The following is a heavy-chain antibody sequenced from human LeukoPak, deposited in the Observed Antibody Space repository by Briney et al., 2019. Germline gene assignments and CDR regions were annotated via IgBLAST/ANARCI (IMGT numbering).Heavy chain of an antibody. CDR3: ARDGGWNSNSPNYFDY. Sequence: GGSLRLSCAASGFTFSSYSMNWVRQAPGNGLERVSYISSSSSTIYYADSVKGRFTISRDNAKNSLYLQMNSLRAEDTAVYYCARDGGWNSNSPNYFDYWGQGTLVSVSS. CDR2: ISSSSSTI. D-gene: IGHD1-7*01. V-gene: IGHV3-48*01. CDR1: GFTFSSYS. J-gene: IGHJ4*02.